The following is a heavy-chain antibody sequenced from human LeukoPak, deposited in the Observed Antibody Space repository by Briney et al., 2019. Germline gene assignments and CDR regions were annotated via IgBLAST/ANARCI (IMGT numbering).Heavy chain of an antibody. V-gene: IGHV4-34*01. D-gene: IGHD2-15*01. CDR1: GGSFSGYY. J-gene: IGHJ4*02. CDR2: INHSGST. Sequence: SETLSLTCAVYGGSFSGYYWSWIRQPPGKGLEWIGEINHSGSTNYNPSLKSRVTISVDTSKNQFSLKLTSVTAADTAVYYCARGRIDCSGGSCYPLFDYWGQGTLVTVSS. CDR3: ARGRIDCSGGSCYPLFDY.